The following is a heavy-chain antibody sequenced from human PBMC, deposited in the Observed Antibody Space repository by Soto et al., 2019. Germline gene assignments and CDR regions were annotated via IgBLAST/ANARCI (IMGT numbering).Heavy chain of an antibody. J-gene: IGHJ6*02. CDR2: ISGSSSGT. Sequence: TVGSLRLSCEASGFNFGAYAMNWVRQAPGKGLEWVSGISGSSSGTYYTDSVKGRFTISRDNSKNTVYLQMNSLRGEDTAVYYCAKDRSENFWVYYYAMDVWGQGTAVTVSS. D-gene: IGHD6-19*01. CDR3: AKDRSENFWVYYYAMDV. V-gene: IGHV3-23*01. CDR1: GFNFGAYA.